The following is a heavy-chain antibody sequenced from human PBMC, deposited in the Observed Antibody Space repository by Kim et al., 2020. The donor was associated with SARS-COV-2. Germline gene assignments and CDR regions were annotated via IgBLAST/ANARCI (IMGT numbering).Heavy chain of an antibody. CDR2: IYHSGST. CDR3: ARDPSLIGSGSYNDY. CDR1: GYSISSGHY. J-gene: IGHJ4*02. V-gene: IGHV4-38-2*02. D-gene: IGHD3-10*01. Sequence: SETLSLTCSVSGYSISSGHYWDWIRQPPGKGLEWIGTIYHSGSTYYNPSLKSRVTISVDTSKNQFSLKLRSVTAADTAVYFCARDPSLIGSGSYNDYWGQGTLVTVSS.